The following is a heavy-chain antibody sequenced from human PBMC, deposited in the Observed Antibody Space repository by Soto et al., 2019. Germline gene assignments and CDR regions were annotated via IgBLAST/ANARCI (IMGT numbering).Heavy chain of an antibody. V-gene: IGHV4-34*01. CDR1: CGSFSGCY. CDR2: INHSGST. J-gene: IGHJ4*02. CDR3: ARDKITGLFDY. D-gene: IGHD2-8*02. Sequence: TSETLSLTCAVYCGSFSGCYWTWIRQPPGTGLEWIGEINHSGSTNYNPSLKSRVTISVDTSKNQFSLKLTSVTAADTAVYYCARDKITGLFDYWGQGTLVT.